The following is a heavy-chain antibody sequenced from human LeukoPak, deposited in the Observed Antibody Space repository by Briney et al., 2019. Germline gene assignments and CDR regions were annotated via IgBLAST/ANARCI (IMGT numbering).Heavy chain of an antibody. V-gene: IGHV3-23*01. CDR3: AKMKGHPLPKYYMDV. D-gene: IGHD1-26*01. CDR2: ISGSCDNT. J-gene: IGHJ6*01. Sequence: GGSLRLSCAASGFTFSRFAMSCVRRTPGKGREWVSGISGSCDNTLYADSVKGRFTISRDNSKNTLYLEMNSLRAEDTAIYYCAKMKGHPLPKYYMDVWGQGTTVTVSS. CDR1: GFTFSRFA.